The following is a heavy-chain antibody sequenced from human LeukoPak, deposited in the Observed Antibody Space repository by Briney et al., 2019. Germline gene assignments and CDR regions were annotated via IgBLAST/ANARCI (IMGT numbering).Heavy chain of an antibody. J-gene: IGHJ4*02. D-gene: IGHD5-18*01. Sequence: GGSLRLSCAASGFTFSSYAISWVRQAPWKGLEWVSVISDSGGSTYYADSVKGWFIISRDNSKNTLYLQMNSLRAEGRAVYYCAKTEDTAMVQDYWGQGTLVTVSS. V-gene: IGHV3-23*01. CDR1: GFTFSSYA. CDR2: ISDSGGST. CDR3: AKTEDTAMVQDY.